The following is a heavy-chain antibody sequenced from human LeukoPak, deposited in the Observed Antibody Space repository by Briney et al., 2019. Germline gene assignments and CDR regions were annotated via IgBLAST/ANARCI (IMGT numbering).Heavy chain of an antibody. V-gene: IGHV3-53*01. Sequence: PGGSLRLSYAASGFSVSSNYMSGIRQAPGKGLEWAPVIYSGGSTYYADSLKGRFTISRDNSKNTLYLQMNSLRAEDTAVYYCATLAKDDLWGQGTLVTVSS. CDR1: GFSVSSNY. CDR3: ATLAKDDL. CDR2: IYSGGST. D-gene: IGHD5-12*01. J-gene: IGHJ4*02.